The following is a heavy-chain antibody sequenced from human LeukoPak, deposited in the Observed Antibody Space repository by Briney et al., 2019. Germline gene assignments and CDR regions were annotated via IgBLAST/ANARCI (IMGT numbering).Heavy chain of an antibody. J-gene: IGHJ3*01. CDR2: IKQDGSEK. V-gene: IGHV3-7*01. CDR1: GFTFSAYW. Sequence: GGSLRLSCAASGFTFSAYWMTWVRQAPGKGLEWVANIKQDGSEKYYVDSVKGRFTISRDNAKNSLYLQMNSLRAEDTAVHYCSVKPASVAFDLWGQGTMVTVSS. D-gene: IGHD2-2*01. CDR3: SVKPASVAFDL.